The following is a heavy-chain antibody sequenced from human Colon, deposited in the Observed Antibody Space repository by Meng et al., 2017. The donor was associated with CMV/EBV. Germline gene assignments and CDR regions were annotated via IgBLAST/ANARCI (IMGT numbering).Heavy chain of an antibody. CDR1: GFNFSKSG. V-gene: IGHV3-30*18. CDR2: ISDDGIIT. D-gene: IGHD6-6*01. J-gene: IGHJ4*02. Sequence: LKISCAASGFNFSKSGMHWVRQTPGKGLQWVGVISDDGIITHYGDSVKGRCTISRDNSKNTLFLEVDSLRPDDTAVYYCAKVMGSSSPGFDWWGQGTLVTVSS. CDR3: AKVMGSSSPGFDW.